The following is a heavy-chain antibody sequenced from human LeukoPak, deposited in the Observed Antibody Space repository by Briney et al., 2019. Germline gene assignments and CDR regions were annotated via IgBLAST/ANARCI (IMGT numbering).Heavy chain of an antibody. J-gene: IGHJ4*02. D-gene: IGHD6-6*01. CDR3: ATVGRAARPGH. V-gene: IGHV3-48*04. CDR1: GFTFSSYS. Sequence: GGSLRLSCAASGFTFSSYSMNWVRQAPGKGLEWVSSISGSSSTIYYADSVKGRFTISRDNAKSSLYLQMNSLRAEDTAVYYCATVGRAARPGHWGQGTLVTVSS. CDR2: ISGSSSTI.